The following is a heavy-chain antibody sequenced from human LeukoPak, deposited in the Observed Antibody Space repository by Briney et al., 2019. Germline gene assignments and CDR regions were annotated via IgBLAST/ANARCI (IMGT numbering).Heavy chain of an antibody. CDR1: GYTFTGYY. CDR2: INPYSGDT. J-gene: IGHJ2*01. Sequence: GASVKVSCKASGYTFTGYYIHWVRQAPGQGLEWMAWINPYSGDTDSAQKFRGRVTMTRDTSISTAYMDLTRLTSDDTAVYYCARDRLSVEVPAAVEHFDLWGRGTLVIVSS. D-gene: IGHD2-2*01. CDR3: ARDRLSVEVPAAVEHFDL. V-gene: IGHV1-2*02.